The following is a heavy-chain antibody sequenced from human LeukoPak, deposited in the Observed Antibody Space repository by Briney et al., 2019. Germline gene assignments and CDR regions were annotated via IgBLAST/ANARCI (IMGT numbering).Heavy chain of an antibody. J-gene: IGHJ3*02. CDR1: GFTVSSNH. CDR2: IYSGGST. D-gene: IGHD4-23*01. V-gene: IGHV3-66*02. CDR3: ARTGITVVISDAFDI. Sequence: GGSLRLSCAASGFTVSSNHMSWVRQAPGKGLEWVSVIYSGGSTYYADSVEGRFTISRDNSKNTLYLQMNSLRAEDTAVYYCARTGITVVISDAFDIWGQGTMVTVSS.